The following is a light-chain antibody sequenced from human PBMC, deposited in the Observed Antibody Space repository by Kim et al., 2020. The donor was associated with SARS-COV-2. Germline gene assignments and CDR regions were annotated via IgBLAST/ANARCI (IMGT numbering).Light chain of an antibody. CDR3: CSYAGSSGVV. Sequence: GQSLPIACTGTSSDVGMSNLGSWYQQHTGKAPKVMIFGVSKRTSGVSNRFFGSKSGNTAALTISGLQAEDEADYYCCSYAGSSGVVFGGGTQLTVL. J-gene: IGLJ2*01. CDR2: GVS. CDR1: SSDVGMSNL. V-gene: IGLV2-23*02.